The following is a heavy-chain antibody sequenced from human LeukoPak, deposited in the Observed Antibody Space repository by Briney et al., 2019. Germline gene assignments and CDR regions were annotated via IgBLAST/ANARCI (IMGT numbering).Heavy chain of an antibody. Sequence: GGSLRLSCAASGFTFSGSAMHWVRQASGKGLEWVGRIRSKANSYATAYAASVKGRFTISRDESKNTAYLQMNSLKTEDTAVYYCTRQLADGWLGLDAFDIWGQGTMVTVSS. V-gene: IGHV3-73*01. J-gene: IGHJ3*02. D-gene: IGHD5-24*01. CDR2: IRSKANSYAT. CDR1: GFTFSGSA. CDR3: TRQLADGWLGLDAFDI.